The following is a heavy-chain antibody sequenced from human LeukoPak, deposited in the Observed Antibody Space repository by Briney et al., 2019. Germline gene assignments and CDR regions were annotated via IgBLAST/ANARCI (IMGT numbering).Heavy chain of an antibody. Sequence: ASVKVSCKASGGTFSSYAISWVRQAPGQGLEWMGGIIPIFGTTNYAQKFQDRVTITADKSTSTAYMELSSLRSEDTAVYYCARALRGSYYDSSGYYYYFDYWGQGTLVTVSS. CDR1: GGTFSSYA. CDR2: IIPIFGTT. CDR3: ARALRGSYYDSSGYYYYFDY. J-gene: IGHJ4*02. D-gene: IGHD3-22*01. V-gene: IGHV1-69*06.